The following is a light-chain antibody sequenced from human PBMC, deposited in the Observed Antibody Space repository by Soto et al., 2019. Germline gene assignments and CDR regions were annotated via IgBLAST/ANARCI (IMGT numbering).Light chain of an antibody. V-gene: IGKV3-15*01. CDR2: GAS. CDR1: QSVSSN. CDR3: QQYNNWPLMYT. Sequence: EIVMTQSPATLSVSPGERATLSCRASQSVSSNLAWYQQKPGQAPRLLIYGASTRATGIPARFSGSGSGTEFTLTISNLRSEDFAVYYCQQYNNWPLMYTFGQGTKLEIK. J-gene: IGKJ2*01.